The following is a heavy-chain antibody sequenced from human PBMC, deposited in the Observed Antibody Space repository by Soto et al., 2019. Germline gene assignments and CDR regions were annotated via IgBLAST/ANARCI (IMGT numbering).Heavy chain of an antibody. J-gene: IGHJ6*02. CDR2: TYYRSKWYN. CDR1: GDSVSSNSAA. V-gene: IGHV6-1*01. CDR3: ARDTYSSGWSHYYYYGMDV. Sequence: SQTLSLTCAISGDSVSSNSAAWNWIRQSPSRGLEWLGGTYYRSKWYNDYAVSVKSRITINPDTSKNQFSLQLNSVTPEDTAVYYCARDTYSSGWSHYYYYGMDVWGQGTTVTVSS. D-gene: IGHD6-19*01.